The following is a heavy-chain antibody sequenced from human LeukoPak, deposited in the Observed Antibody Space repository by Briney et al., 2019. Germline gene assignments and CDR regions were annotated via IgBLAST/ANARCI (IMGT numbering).Heavy chain of an antibody. J-gene: IGHJ4*02. D-gene: IGHD6-19*01. V-gene: IGHV3-30-3*01. CDR1: GFTFSSYA. CDR2: ILNDGTDK. CDR3: AREERQWLVLYY. Sequence: GGSLRLSCAASGFTFSSYAIHWVRQAPGEGLEWVAIILNDGTDKYYSDSVKGRFTISRDNSKNTLYLQMNSLRAEDTAVYYCAREERQWLVLYYWGQGTLVTVSS.